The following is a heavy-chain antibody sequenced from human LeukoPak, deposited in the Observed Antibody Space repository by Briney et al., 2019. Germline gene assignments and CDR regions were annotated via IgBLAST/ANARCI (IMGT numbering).Heavy chain of an antibody. D-gene: IGHD7-27*01. V-gene: IGHV1-18*04. CDR2: ISAYNGNT. CDR3: ARAMTWGGLGYFDY. J-gene: IGHJ4*02. CDR1: GYTFTSYY. Sequence: ASVKVSCKASGYTFTSYYMHWVRQAPGQGLEWMGWISAYNGNTNYAQKLQGRVTMTTDTSTSTAYMELRSLRSDDTAVYYCARAMTWGGLGYFDYWGQGTLVTVSS.